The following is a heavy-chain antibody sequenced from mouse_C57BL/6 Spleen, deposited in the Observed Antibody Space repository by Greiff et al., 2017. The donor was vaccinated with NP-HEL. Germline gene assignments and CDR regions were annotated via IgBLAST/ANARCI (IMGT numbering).Heavy chain of an antibody. CDR1: GYTFTDYN. CDR2: INPNNGGT. V-gene: IGHV1-22*01. CDR3: AAMVTTNYFDY. J-gene: IGHJ2*01. D-gene: IGHD2-2*01. Sequence: EVQLQQSGPELVKPGASVKMSCKASGYTFTDYNMHWVKQSHGKSLEWIGYINPNNGGTSYNQKFKGKATLTVNKSSSTAYMELRSLTSEDSAVYYCAAMVTTNYFDYWGQGTTLTVSS.